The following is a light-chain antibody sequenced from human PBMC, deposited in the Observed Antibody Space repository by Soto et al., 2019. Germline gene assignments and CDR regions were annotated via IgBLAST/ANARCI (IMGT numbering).Light chain of an antibody. CDR1: QSISTY. CDR3: QQSYSTPWT. J-gene: IGKJ1*01. Sequence: DIQMTQSPSSLSASVGDRVTITCRASQSISTYLTWYQQKSGQAPKLLIYAASSLPSGVPSRFSGSGSGTDFTLTISSLQPEDFATYYCQQSYSTPWTFGQGTKVEIK. V-gene: IGKV1-39*01. CDR2: AAS.